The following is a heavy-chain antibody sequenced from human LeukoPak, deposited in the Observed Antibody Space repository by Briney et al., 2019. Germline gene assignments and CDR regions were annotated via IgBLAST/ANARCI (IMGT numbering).Heavy chain of an antibody. CDR1: GGSFSGYY. D-gene: IGHD1-26*01. CDR2: INHSGSN. CDR3: ARDLRGSYNIDY. J-gene: IGHJ4*02. Sequence: KPSETLSLTCAVYGGSFSGYYWSWIPQPPGKGLEWIGEINHSGSNNYNPSLKSRVTISVNTSKNQFSLKLSSVTAADTAVYYCARDLRGSYNIDYWGQGTLVTVSS. V-gene: IGHV4-34*01.